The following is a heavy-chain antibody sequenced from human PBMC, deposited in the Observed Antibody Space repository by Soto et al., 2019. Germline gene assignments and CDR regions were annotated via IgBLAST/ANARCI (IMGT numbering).Heavy chain of an antibody. J-gene: IGHJ4*02. V-gene: IGHV4-61*01. CDR1: GGSVSDKTYY. Sequence: SETLSLTCSVSGGSVSDKTYYWSWIRQPPGRRLEWIGYVYYSGTTNYNPSLKSRVTISVDLSKNRFSLRLSSVTTADTALYYCARTTAVPNTLRSRYFFDYWGQGTLVTVSS. CDR2: VYYSGTT. CDR3: ARTTAVPNTLRSRYFFDY. D-gene: IGHD4-17*01.